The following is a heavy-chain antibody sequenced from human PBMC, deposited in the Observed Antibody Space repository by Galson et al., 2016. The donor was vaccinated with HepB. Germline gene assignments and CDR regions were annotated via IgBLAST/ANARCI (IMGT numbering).Heavy chain of an antibody. J-gene: IGHJ3*01. CDR2: ITWDDIK. D-gene: IGHD3-10*01. Sequence: PALVKPTQTLTLTCSFSGFSLTTGGMCVTWIRQPPGKALEWLALITWDDIKYYSTSLKTRLNISKDTSKNQVVLTMANMDPVDTATYFCARTFYGSYQPDALDFWGQGTAVTVSS. CDR1: GFSLTTGGMC. V-gene: IGHV2-70*13. CDR3: ARTFYGSYQPDALDF.